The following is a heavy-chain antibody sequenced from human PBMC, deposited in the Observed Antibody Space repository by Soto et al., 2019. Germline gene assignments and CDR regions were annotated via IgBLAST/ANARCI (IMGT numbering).Heavy chain of an antibody. CDR3: RYFSLCSSTSCSYYYYYYMDV. Sequence: PGGSLRLSCAASGFTFSSYAMSWVRQAPGKGLEWVSAISGSGGSTYYADSVKGRFTISRDNSKNTLYLQMNSLRAEDTAVYYCRYFSLCSSTSCSYYYYYYMDVWGKGTTVTVSS. V-gene: IGHV3-23*01. J-gene: IGHJ6*03. CDR1: GFTFSSYA. D-gene: IGHD2-2*01. CDR2: ISGSGGST.